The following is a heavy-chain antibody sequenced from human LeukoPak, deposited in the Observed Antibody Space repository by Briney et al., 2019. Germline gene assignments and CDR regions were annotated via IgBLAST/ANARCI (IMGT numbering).Heavy chain of an antibody. CDR2: IHYSGST. Sequence: PSETLSLTCTVSGGSISSNYYYWGWIRQPPGKGLEWIENIHYSGSTYYNPSLRSRVTISIDTSKNQFSLKVKSVTAADTAVYYCASASGLNDAFDIWGQGTMVIVSS. V-gene: IGHV4-39*07. J-gene: IGHJ3*02. D-gene: IGHD6-19*01. CDR1: GGSISSNYYY. CDR3: ASASGLNDAFDI.